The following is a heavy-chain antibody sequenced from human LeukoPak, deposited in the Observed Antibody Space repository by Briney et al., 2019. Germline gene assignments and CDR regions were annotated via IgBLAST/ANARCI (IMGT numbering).Heavy chain of an antibody. V-gene: IGHV4-59*01. D-gene: IGHD4-17*01. Sequence: PSETLSLTCTASGGSISSYYWSWIRQPPGRGLEWIGYIYYSGSTNYNPSLKSRVTISVDTSKNQFSLKLSSVTAADTAVYYCAREGTGTTVTTGYADAFDIWGQGTMVTVSS. CDR1: GGSISSYY. J-gene: IGHJ3*02. CDR2: IYYSGST. CDR3: AREGTGTTVTTGYADAFDI.